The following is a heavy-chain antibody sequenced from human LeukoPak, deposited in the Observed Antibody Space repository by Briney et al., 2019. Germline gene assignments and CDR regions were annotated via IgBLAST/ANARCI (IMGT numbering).Heavy chain of an antibody. Sequence: SVKVSFKASGGTCSCYAFNWVRQPPGQGLEWVGGIIPIFGTANYAQQFQGRVTITADESTSTAYMELSSLRSEDTAVYYCASSMVLVRGACWFVPWGGGTLVTVSS. V-gene: IGHV1-69*13. J-gene: IGHJ5*02. D-gene: IGHD3-10*01. CDR3: ASSMVLVRGACWFVP. CDR2: IIPIFGTA. CDR1: GGTCSCYA.